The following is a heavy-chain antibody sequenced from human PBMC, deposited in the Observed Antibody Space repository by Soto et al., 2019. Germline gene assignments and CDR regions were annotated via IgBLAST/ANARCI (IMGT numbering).Heavy chain of an antibody. V-gene: IGHV4-30-4*01. CDR3: ARASGLGNYYDSSGYYAIFDY. CDR1: GGSISSGDYY. D-gene: IGHD3-22*01. J-gene: IGHJ4*02. Sequence: PSETLYLTCTVSGGSISSGDYYWSWIRQPPGKGLEWIGYIYYSGSTYYNPSLKSRVTISVDTSKNQFSLKLSSVTAADTAVYYCARASGLGNYYDSSGYYAIFDYWGQGTLVTVSS. CDR2: IYYSGST.